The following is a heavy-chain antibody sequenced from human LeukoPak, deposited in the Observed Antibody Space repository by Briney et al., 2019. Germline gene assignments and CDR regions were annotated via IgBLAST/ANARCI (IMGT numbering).Heavy chain of an antibody. J-gene: IGHJ4*02. Sequence: SETLSLTCTVSGGSVTDYYWSWIRQSPGKGLEWIGYIYYTGTSYNPSLKSRVTISADTSKNQFSLKLISVTAADTAVYYCARTRYYYNSRSYGAPYYFDYWGQGTLVTVSS. CDR1: GGSVTDYY. D-gene: IGHD3-10*01. CDR2: IYYTGT. CDR3: ARTRYYYNSRSYGAPYYFDY. V-gene: IGHV4-59*02.